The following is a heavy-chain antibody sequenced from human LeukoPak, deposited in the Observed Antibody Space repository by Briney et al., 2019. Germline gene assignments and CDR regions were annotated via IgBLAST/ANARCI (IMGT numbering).Heavy chain of an antibody. V-gene: IGHV4-34*01. CDR3: ASSGYYYRKFDY. CDR2: INHSGST. J-gene: IGHJ4*02. CDR1: GGSFSGYY. Sequence: SETLSLTCAVYGGSFSGYYRSWIRQPPGKGLEWIGEINHSGSTNYNPSLKSRVTISVDTSKNQFSLKLSSVTAADTAVYYCASSGYYYRKFDYWGQGTLVTVSS. D-gene: IGHD3-22*01.